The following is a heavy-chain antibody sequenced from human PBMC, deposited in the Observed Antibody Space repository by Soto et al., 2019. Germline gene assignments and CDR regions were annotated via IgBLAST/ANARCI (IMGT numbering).Heavy chain of an antibody. CDR2: IIPISGTA. CDR3: ARSQGSSTSLEIYYYYYYGMDV. J-gene: IGHJ6*02. CDR1: EGTFSSYA. V-gene: IGHV1-69*13. D-gene: IGHD2-2*01. Sequence: GASVRVSCKASEGTFSSYAISWVRQAPGQGLEWMGGIIPISGTANYAQKFQGRVTITADESTSTAYMELSSLRSEDTAVYYCARSQGSSTSLEIYYYYYYGMDVWGQGTTVTVSS.